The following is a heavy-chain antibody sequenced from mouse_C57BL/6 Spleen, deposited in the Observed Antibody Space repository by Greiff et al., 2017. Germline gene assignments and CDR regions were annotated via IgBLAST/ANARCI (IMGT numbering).Heavy chain of an antibody. V-gene: IGHV2-2*01. CDR1: GFSLTSYG. CDR3: ARGKPYYFDY. Sequence: VKLMESGPGLVQPSQSLSITCTVSGFSLTSYGVHWVRQSPGKGLEWLGVIWSGGSTDYNAAFISRLSISKDNSKSQVFFKMNSLQADDTAIYYCARGKPYYFDYWGQGTTLTVSS. CDR2: IWSGGST. D-gene: IGHD6-1*01. J-gene: IGHJ2*01.